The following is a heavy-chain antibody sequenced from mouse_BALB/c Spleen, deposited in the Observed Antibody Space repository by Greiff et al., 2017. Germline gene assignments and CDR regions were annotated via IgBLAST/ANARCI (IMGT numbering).Heavy chain of an antibody. V-gene: IGHV1-69*02. D-gene: IGHD5-5*01. Sequence: VKLQQPGAELVKPGASVKLSCKASGYTFTSYWMHWVKQRPGQGLEWIGEIDPSDSYTNYNQKFKGKATLTVDKSSSTAYMQLSSLTSEDSAVYYCARGGLPPGYFDVWGAGTTVTVSS. J-gene: IGHJ1*01. CDR1: GYTFTSYW. CDR2: IDPSDSYT. CDR3: ARGGLPPGYFDV.